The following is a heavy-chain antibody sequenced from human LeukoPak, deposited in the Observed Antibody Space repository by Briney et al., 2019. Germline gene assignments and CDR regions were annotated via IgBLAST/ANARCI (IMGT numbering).Heavy chain of an antibody. D-gene: IGHD5-24*01. CDR1: GYTFTVYY. Sequence: ASVTVSFKASGYTFTVYYMHWVRQAPGQGLEWMGWINPNSGGTNYAQKFQGRVTMTRDTSISTAYMELSRLRSDDTAVYYCARGTRWLQPYYFDYWGQGTLVTVSS. CDR3: ARGTRWLQPYYFDY. CDR2: INPNSGGT. V-gene: IGHV1-2*02. J-gene: IGHJ4*02.